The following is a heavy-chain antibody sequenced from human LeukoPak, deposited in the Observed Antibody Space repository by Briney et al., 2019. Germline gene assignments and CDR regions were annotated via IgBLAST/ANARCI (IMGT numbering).Heavy chain of an antibody. CDR1: GFTFSSYA. J-gene: IGHJ3*02. D-gene: IGHD3-10*01. Sequence: GGSLRLSCAASGFTFSSYAMSWVRQAPGKGLEWVSAISGSGGSTYYADSVKGRFTISRGNSKNTLYLQMNSLRAEDTAVYYCAKELITMVRGVIIRPHAFDIWGQGTMVTVSS. V-gene: IGHV3-23*01. CDR2: ISGSGGST. CDR3: AKELITMVRGVIIRPHAFDI.